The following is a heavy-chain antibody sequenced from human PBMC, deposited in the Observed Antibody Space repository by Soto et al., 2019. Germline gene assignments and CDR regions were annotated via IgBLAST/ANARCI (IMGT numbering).Heavy chain of an antibody. CDR1: GFTFSDHY. Sequence: GGSLRLSCAASGFTFSDHYMDWVRQAPGKGLEWVGRTRNKANSYTTEYAASVKGRFTISRDDSKNSLYLQMNSLKTEDTAVYYCARGGIVVVPAAMGGYYYYYYGMDVWGQGTTVTVSS. V-gene: IGHV3-72*01. J-gene: IGHJ6*02. D-gene: IGHD2-2*01. CDR2: TRNKANSYTT. CDR3: ARGGIVVVPAAMGGYYYYYYGMDV.